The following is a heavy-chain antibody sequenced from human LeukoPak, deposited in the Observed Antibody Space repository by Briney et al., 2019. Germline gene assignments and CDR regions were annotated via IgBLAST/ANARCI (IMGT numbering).Heavy chain of an antibody. Sequence: GGSLRLSCAASDFTFIYYSMNWVRQAPGKGLEWVSGINWNGGSTGYADSVKGRFTISRDNAKNSLYLQMNSLRAEDTALYYCARNGYYGSGSYLDYWGQGTLVTVSS. CDR3: ARNGYYGSGSYLDY. D-gene: IGHD3-10*01. J-gene: IGHJ4*02. V-gene: IGHV3-20*04. CDR2: INWNGGST. CDR1: DFTFIYYS.